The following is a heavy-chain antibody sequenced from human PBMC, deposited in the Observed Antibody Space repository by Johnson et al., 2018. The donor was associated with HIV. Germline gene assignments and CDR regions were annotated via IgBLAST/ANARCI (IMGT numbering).Heavy chain of an antibody. CDR1: GFSFSDYA. D-gene: IGHD1-1*01. Sequence: QVQLVESGGGVVQPGRSLRLSCAASGFSFSDYAMHWVRQAPGKGLEWVAVISYDGSSKFYPNSLKGRFSISRDNSKNTLYLQMSSLRAEDTAVYYCARGGIIHDAFDIWGQGTMVTVSS. J-gene: IGHJ3*02. CDR3: ARGGIIHDAFDI. V-gene: IGHV3-30*04. CDR2: ISYDGSSK.